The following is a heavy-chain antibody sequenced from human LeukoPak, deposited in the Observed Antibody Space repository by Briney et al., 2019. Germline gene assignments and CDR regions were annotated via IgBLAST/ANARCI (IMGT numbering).Heavy chain of an antibody. D-gene: IGHD3-10*01. CDR3: ARHKRHGSGRQIDAVDI. V-gene: IGHV4-39*01. CDR1: GGSISSSSYY. J-gene: IGHJ3*02. CDR2: IYYSGST. Sequence: SETLSLTCTVSGGSISSSSYYWGWIRQPPGKGLEWIGSIYYSGSTYYNPSLKSRVTVSLDTPNNQFSLKLSSATAADTAVYYCARHKRHGSGRQIDAVDIWGQGTMVTVSS.